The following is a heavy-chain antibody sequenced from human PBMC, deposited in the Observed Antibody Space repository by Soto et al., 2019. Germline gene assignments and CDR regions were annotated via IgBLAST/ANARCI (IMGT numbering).Heavy chain of an antibody. D-gene: IGHD3-3*01. CDR2: IIPIFGTA. V-gene: IGHV1-69*01. CDR3: ARTPPRSRITIFGEDNWFDP. Sequence: QVQLVQSGAEVKKPGSSVKVSCKASGGTFSSYAISWVRQAPGQGLEWMGGIIPIFGTANYAQKFQGRVTITADESTSTAYMELSSLRSEDTAVYYCARTPPRSRITIFGEDNWFDPWGQGTLVTVSS. J-gene: IGHJ5*02. CDR1: GGTFSSYA.